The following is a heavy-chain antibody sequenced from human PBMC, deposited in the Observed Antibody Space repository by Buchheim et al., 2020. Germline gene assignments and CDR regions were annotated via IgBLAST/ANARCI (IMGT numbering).Heavy chain of an antibody. CDR2: IYYSGST. Sequence: QLQLQESGPGLVKPSVTLSLTCTVSGGSISSSTFYWGWIRQPPGKGLEWIGTIYYSGSTYYGPSLKSRVTISVETSKNQLSLTLRSVTATDTAVYYCARQPQYNWNRTFHWFDPWGQGTL. J-gene: IGHJ5*02. V-gene: IGHV4-39*01. CDR1: GGSISSSTFY. D-gene: IGHD1-20*01. CDR3: ARQPQYNWNRTFHWFDP.